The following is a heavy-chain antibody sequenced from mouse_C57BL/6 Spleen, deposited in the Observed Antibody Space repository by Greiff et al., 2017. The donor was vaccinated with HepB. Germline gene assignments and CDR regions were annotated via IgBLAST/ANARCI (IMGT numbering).Heavy chain of an antibody. D-gene: IGHD1-1*01. J-gene: IGHJ3*01. Sequence: VQLQQPGAELVKPGASVKLSCKASGYTFTSYWMHWVKQRPGQGLEWIGMIHPNSGSTNYNEKFKSKATLTVDKSSSTAYMQLSSLTSEDSEVYYCARSHITTVVARGFAYWGQGTLVTVSA. V-gene: IGHV1-64*01. CDR3: ARSHITTVVARGFAY. CDR2: IHPNSGST. CDR1: GYTFTSYW.